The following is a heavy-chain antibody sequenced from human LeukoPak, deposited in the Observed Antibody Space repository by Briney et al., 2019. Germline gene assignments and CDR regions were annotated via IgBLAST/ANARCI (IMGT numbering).Heavy chain of an antibody. CDR2: IYYSGST. CDR1: GGSIINYY. CDR3: ARTNAFDI. J-gene: IGHJ3*02. V-gene: IGHV4-59*01. Sequence: SETLSLTCSVSGGSIINYYWSWIRQPPGKGLEWIGYIYYSGSTNYKPSLKSRVTISVDTSKNQFSLKLSSVTAADTAVYYCARTNAFDIWGQGTMVTVSS.